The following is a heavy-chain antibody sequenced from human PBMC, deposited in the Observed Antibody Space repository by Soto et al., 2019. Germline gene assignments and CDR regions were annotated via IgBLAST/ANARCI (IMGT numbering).Heavy chain of an antibody. CDR3: ARSIGENWNNWFDP. CDR2: ISAYNGNT. J-gene: IGHJ5*01. V-gene: IGHV1-18*01. CDR1: VYTFTNYG. Sequence: GASVKVSCKASVYTFTNYGISWVRQAPGQGLEWMGWISAYNGNTNYAQKFQGRVTMTTDTSTTTAYMDLRNLRSDDTAVYHCARSIGENWNNWFDPWGQGTLVTVSS. D-gene: IGHD1-1*01.